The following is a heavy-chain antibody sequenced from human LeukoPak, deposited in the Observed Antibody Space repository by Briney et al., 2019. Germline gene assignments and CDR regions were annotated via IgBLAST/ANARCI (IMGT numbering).Heavy chain of an antibody. CDR3: ARDVVVAHGYYYYMDA. CDR2: IYTSGST. CDR1: GGSISSYY. J-gene: IGHJ6*03. Sequence: SETLSLTCTVSGGSISSYYWSWIRQPAGKGLEWIGRIYTSGSTNYNPSLKSRVTMSVDTSKNQFSLKLSSVTAADTAVYYCARDVVVAHGYYYYMDAWGKGTTVTVSS. D-gene: IGHD3-22*01. V-gene: IGHV4-4*07.